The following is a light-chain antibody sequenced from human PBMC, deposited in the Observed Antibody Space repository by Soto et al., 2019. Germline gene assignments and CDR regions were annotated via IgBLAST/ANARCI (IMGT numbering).Light chain of an antibody. V-gene: IGKV1-39*01. J-gene: IGKJ2*01. CDR1: QSISSY. CDR3: QQSYNTPRT. CDR2: AAS. Sequence: DLQMTQSPSSLSASVGDRVTITCRASQSISSYLNWYQQKPGKAPKLLIYAASSLQSGVPSRFSGSGSVTDFTLTISSLQPEDFATYYCQQSYNTPRTFGQGTKLEIK.